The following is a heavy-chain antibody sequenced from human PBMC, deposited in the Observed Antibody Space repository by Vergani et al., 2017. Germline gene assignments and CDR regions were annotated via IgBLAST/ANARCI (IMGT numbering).Heavy chain of an antibody. J-gene: IGHJ6*02. CDR3: AKGVYCSSTSCYEGRGYYYGMGV. V-gene: IGHV3-23*04. D-gene: IGHD2-2*01. CDR2: ISGSGGNT. CDR1: GFTFSSCA. Sequence: EVQLVESGGGLVKPGGSLRLSCAASGFTFSSCAMSWVRQVPGKGLEWVSGISGSGGNTYYANSVKGRFTISRDNSKNTLYLQMNSLRADDTAVYYCAKGVYCSSTSCYEGRGYYYGMGVWGQGTTVTFSS.